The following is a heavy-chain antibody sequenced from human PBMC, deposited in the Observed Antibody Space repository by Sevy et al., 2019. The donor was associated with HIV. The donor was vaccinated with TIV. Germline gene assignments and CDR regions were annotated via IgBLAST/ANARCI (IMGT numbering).Heavy chain of an antibody. V-gene: IGHV4-59*01. CDR3: AGGGGDGYRGYYYYGMDV. CDR2: IYYSGST. D-gene: IGHD3-16*01. Sequence: SETLSLTCPVSGGSISSYYWSWIRQPPGKGLEWIGYIYYSGSTNYNPSLKSRVTISVDTSKNQFSLKLSSVTAADTAVDYCAGGGGDGYRGYYYYGMDVWGQGTTVTVSS. CDR1: GGSISSYY. J-gene: IGHJ6*02.